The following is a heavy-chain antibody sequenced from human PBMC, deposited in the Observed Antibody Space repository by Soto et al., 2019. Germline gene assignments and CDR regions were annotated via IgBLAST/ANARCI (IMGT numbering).Heavy chain of an antibody. CDR1: GYTLTELS. CDR3: ATGPRVVVVDAYGMDV. J-gene: IGHJ6*02. D-gene: IGHD2-15*01. V-gene: IGHV1-24*01. Sequence: QVQLVQSGAEVKKPGASVKVSCKVSGYTLTELSMHWVRQAPGRGLEWMGGFYPEDVETIYAQKFQGRVTMTEDTSTDTAYMELSSLRSEDTAVYYCATGPRVVVVDAYGMDVWGQGTTVTVSS. CDR2: FYPEDVET.